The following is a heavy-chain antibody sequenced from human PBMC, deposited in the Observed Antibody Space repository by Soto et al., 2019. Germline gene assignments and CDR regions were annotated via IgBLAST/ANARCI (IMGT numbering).Heavy chain of an antibody. J-gene: IGHJ4*02. D-gene: IGHD2-15*01. Sequence: SETLSLTCTVSGDSISSYYWSWIRQPPGKGLEWIGDIYYSGSTNYNPSLKSRVTISVDTSKSQFSLKLSSVTAADTAVYYCARLPLGYCSGGSCYSGSFDYWGQGTLVTVSS. CDR2: IYYSGST. CDR1: GDSISSYY. V-gene: IGHV4-59*08. CDR3: ARLPLGYCSGGSCYSGSFDY.